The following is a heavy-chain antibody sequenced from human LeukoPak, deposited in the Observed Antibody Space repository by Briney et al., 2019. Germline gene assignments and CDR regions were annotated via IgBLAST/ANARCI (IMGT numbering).Heavy chain of an antibody. J-gene: IGHJ5*02. CDR1: GFTFSGYG. D-gene: IGHD6-13*01. V-gene: IGHV3-48*02. CDR3: ARDRSSTAAPSLSS. CDR2: IRSTYSTI. Sequence: PGGPLRLSCAASGFTFSGYGMNWVRQAPEKGLERVTYIRSTYSTIHYADSVKGRFTISRDDAKNSLYLQMNSLRDEDTAVYYCARDRSSTAAPSLSSWGQGTLVIVSS.